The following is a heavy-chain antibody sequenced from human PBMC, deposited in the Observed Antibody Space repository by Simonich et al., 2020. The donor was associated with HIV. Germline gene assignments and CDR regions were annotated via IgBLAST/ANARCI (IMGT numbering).Heavy chain of an antibody. J-gene: IGHJ4*02. CDR3: ARRHPTTVTTPYFDY. CDR2: IKHSGST. D-gene: IGHD4-17*01. CDR1: GGSFSGYY. Sequence: QVQLQQWGAGLLKPSETLSLTCAVYGGSFSGYYWSWIRPPPGKGLGWIGEIKHSGSTNYNPSLKSRVTISVDTSKNQFSLKLSSVTAADTAVYYCARRHPTTVTTPYFDYWGQGTLVTVSS. V-gene: IGHV4-34*01.